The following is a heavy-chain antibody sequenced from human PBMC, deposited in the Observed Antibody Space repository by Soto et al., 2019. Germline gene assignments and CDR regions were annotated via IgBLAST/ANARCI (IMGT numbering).Heavy chain of an antibody. D-gene: IGHD3-10*01. CDR1: GGSISSYY. V-gene: IGHV4-59*01. J-gene: IGHJ5*02. CDR2: ISYSGST. Sequence: SETLSLTCTVSGGSISSYYWSWIRQPPGKGLEWIGSISYSGSTKYNSSLESRVMISLDTSKNQFSLRLSSVTAADTAVYHCARDWDSSGLFDPWGQGALVTVSS. CDR3: ARDWDSSGLFDP.